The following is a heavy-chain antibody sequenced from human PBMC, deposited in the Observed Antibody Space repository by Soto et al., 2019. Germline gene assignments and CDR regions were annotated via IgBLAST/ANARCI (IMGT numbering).Heavy chain of an antibody. CDR3: TKGFGRVFDICGS. CDR1: GFIFNNYG. V-gene: IGHV3-30*18. Sequence: GGSLRLSCTVSGFIFNNYGMHWVRQAPVNGLEFVAGISECGSSKYYADAVKGRFTISRGNSKKTVYLQRNGLRAEDRAVYSCTKGFGRVFDICGSWGQGTLVTVSS. CDR2: ISECGSSK. J-gene: IGHJ4*02. D-gene: IGHD3-9*01.